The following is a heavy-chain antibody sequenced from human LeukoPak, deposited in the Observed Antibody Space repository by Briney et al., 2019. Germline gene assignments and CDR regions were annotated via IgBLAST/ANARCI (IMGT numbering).Heavy chain of an antibody. Sequence: GSLRLSCAASGFTFSSYDMSWVRQAPGKGLEWVSAISGDASSTYYADSVKGRFTISRDNAKNTLYLQMNSLRAEDTAVYYCARDGSGGSYSYWGQGTLVTVSS. CDR2: ISGDASST. V-gene: IGHV3-23*01. D-gene: IGHD1-26*01. J-gene: IGHJ4*02. CDR1: GFTFSSYD. CDR3: ARDGSGGSYSY.